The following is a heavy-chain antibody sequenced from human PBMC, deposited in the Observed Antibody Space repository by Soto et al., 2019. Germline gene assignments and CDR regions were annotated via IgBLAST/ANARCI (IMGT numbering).Heavy chain of an antibody. CDR1: GYTFTSYA. D-gene: IGHD2-15*01. CDR2: INAGNGNT. J-gene: IGHJ5*02. Sequence: ASLKVSCKASGYTFTSYAMHWVRQAPGQRLEWKGWINAGNGNTKYSQKFQGRVTITRETSASIAYMELSSLRSEGMAVYYCARGFSGGVADCFDPWGQGTLVTVS. V-gene: IGHV1-3*01. CDR3: ARGFSGGVADCFDP.